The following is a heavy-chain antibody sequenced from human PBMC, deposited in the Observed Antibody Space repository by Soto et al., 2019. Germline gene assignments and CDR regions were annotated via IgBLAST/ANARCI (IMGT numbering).Heavy chain of an antibody. CDR2: INPNSGGT. CDR1: GYTFTGYY. V-gene: IGHV1-2*04. J-gene: IGHJ6*02. D-gene: IGHD2-15*01. Sequence: ASVKVSCKASGYTFTGYYMHWVRQAPGQGLEWMGWINPNSGGTNYAQKFEGWVTMTRDTSISTAYMELSRLRSDDTAVYYCAIDATARGTAILVVRYCGMDVWGQLTSCTVSS. CDR3: AIDATARGTAILVVRYCGMDV.